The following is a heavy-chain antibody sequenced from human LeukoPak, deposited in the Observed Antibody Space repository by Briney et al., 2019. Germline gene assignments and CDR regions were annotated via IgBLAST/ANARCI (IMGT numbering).Heavy chain of an antibody. D-gene: IGHD3-10*01. V-gene: IGHV5-51*01. CDR2: IYPGDSDT. J-gene: IGHJ4*02. Sequence: GESLKISCKGSGYTFTSHWIGWVRQMPGKGLEWMGIIYPGDSDTRYSPSFQGQVTISADNSITTAYLQWNSLKASDTAMYYCARRPYDSGSYADYWGQGTLVTVSS. CDR1: GYTFTSHW. CDR3: ARRPYDSGSYADY.